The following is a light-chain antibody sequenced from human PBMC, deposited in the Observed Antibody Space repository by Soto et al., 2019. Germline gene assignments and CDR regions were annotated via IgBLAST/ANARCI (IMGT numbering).Light chain of an antibody. CDR1: NIRNKS. V-gene: IGLV3-21*02. Sequence: SYELTQTPSVSVAPGQTARITCGGNNIRNKSVQWYQQKPGQAPVVVVYDDTNRPSGIPDRFSASTSGTSASLAITGLQAEDEGDYYCQSYDSTLSARYVFGTGTKLTVL. J-gene: IGLJ1*01. CDR3: QSYDSTLSARYV. CDR2: DDT.